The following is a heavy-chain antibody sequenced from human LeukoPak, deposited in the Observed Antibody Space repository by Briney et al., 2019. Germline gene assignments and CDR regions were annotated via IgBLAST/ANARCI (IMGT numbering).Heavy chain of an antibody. CDR3: ARDPYSNYYFDY. Sequence: GRSLRLSCAASGFTFSSYAMHRVRQAPGKGLEWVAVISYDGSNKYYADSVKGRFTISRDNSKNTLYLQMNSLRAEDTAVYYCARDPYSNYYFDYWGQGTLVTVSS. CDR2: ISYDGSNK. J-gene: IGHJ4*02. D-gene: IGHD4-11*01. CDR1: GFTFSSYA. V-gene: IGHV3-30-3*01.